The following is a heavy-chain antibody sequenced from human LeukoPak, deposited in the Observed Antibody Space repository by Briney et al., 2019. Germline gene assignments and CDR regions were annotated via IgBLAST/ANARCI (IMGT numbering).Heavy chain of an antibody. CDR2: IIPILGIA. J-gene: IGHJ4*02. CDR1: GGTFSSYT. D-gene: IGHD2-2*01. CDR3: SREGRYCSSTSCYQAY. V-gene: IGHV1-69*04. Sequence: ASVKVSCKASGGTFSSYTISLVRQAPGQGLEWMGRIIPILGIANYAQKFQGRVTITADKSTSTAYMELSSLRSEDTTVYYCSREGRYCSSTSCYQAYWGQGTLVTVSS.